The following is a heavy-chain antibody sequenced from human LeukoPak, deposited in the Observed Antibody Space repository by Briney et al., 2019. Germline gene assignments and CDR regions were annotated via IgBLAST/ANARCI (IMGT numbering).Heavy chain of an antibody. V-gene: IGHV3-33*01. CDR1: GFTFSSYG. CDR2: IWYDGSNK. Sequence: GRSLRLSCAASGFTFSSYGMHWVRQAPGKGLEWVAVIWYDGSNKYCADSVKGRFTISRDNSKNTLYLQMNSLRAEDTAVYYCARAYYDILTGYDNWFDPWGQGTLVTVSS. J-gene: IGHJ5*02. D-gene: IGHD3-9*01. CDR3: ARAYYDILTGYDNWFDP.